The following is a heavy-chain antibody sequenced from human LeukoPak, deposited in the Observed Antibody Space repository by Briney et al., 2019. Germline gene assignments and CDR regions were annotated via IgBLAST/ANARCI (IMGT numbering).Heavy chain of an antibody. D-gene: IGHD1-26*01. J-gene: IGHJ4*02. CDR2: IRYDGSIK. Sequence: GGSLRLSCAASGFTFSTYVIYWVRQAPGKGLEWVAFIRYDGSIKDYADSVKGRFTISRDNSKNTVYLQMNSLRAEDTAVYYCAREVGYSGSYYVEYFDYWGQGTLVTVSS. CDR3: AREVGYSGSYYVEYFDY. CDR1: GFTFSTYV. V-gene: IGHV3-30*02.